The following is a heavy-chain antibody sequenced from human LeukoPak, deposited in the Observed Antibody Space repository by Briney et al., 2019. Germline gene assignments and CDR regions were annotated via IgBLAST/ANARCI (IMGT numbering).Heavy chain of an antibody. CDR1: GFTFSSYS. J-gene: IGHJ4*02. Sequence: GGSLRLSCAASGFTFSSYSMNWVRQAPGKGLEWVSSISSSSSYIYYADSVKGRFTISRDNAKNSLYLQMNSLRAEDTAVYYCARHPVRYYNYFAYWGQGTLVTVSS. CDR2: ISSSSSYI. V-gene: IGHV3-21*01. D-gene: IGHD3-10*01. CDR3: ARHPVRYYNYFAY.